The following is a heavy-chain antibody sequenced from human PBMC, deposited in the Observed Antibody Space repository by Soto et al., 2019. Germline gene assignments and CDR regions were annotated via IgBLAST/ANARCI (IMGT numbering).Heavy chain of an antibody. V-gene: IGHV3-33*01. CDR2: IWYDGRNK. CDR1: GFTFSSYG. J-gene: IGHJ6*02. Sequence: QVQLVESGGGVVQPGRSLRLSCAASGFTFSSYGMHWVRQAPGKGLEWVAVIWYDGRNKYYADSVKGRFTISRDNSKNAVYLQINSLRAGDTAGYYCARDWDLVRGVTGGGVDVWGQGTTVTVSS. D-gene: IGHD3-10*01. CDR3: ARDWDLVRGVTGGGVDV.